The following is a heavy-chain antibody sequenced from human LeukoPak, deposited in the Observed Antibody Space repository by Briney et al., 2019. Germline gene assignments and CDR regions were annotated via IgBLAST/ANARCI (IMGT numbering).Heavy chain of an antibody. Sequence: GGSLRLSCAASGLTFSSFSMNWVRQAPGEGLERVSYISSSSSSIYDAASVKGRFTISRDNAKNSLYLQMNSLRAEDTAVYYCARCRSGIDFGDHFYYYYMDVWGKGTTVTVSS. J-gene: IGHJ6*03. CDR1: GLTFSSFS. CDR2: ISSSSSSI. CDR3: ARCRSGIDFGDHFYYYYMDV. D-gene: IGHD1-26*01. V-gene: IGHV3-48*01.